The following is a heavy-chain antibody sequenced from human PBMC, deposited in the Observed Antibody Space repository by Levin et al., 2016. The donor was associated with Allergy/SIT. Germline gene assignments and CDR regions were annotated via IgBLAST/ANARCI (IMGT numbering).Heavy chain of an antibody. CDR2: ISGSGGST. J-gene: IGHJ3*02. CDR1: GFTFSSYA. CDR3: AKDVDFWSGYRNDAFDI. Sequence: GESLKISCAASGFTFSSYAMSWGPPGSREGAGVGLRAISGSGGSTYYADSVKGRFTISRDNSKNTPYLQMNSLRAEDTAVYYCAKDVDFWSGYRNDAFDILGPRDNGHRLF. D-gene: IGHD3-3*01. V-gene: IGHV3-23*01.